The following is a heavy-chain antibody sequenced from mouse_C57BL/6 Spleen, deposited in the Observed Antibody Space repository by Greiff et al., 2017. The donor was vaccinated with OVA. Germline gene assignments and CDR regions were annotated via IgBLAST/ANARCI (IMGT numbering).Heavy chain of an antibody. V-gene: IGHV14-4*01. J-gene: IGHJ1*03. Sequence: EVKLQQSGAELVRPGASVKLSCTASGFNIKDDYMHWVKQRPEQGLEWIGWIDPENGDTEYASKFQGKATITADTSSNTAYLQLSSLTSEDTAVYYCTTSTGNYWYFDVWGTGTTVTVSS. CDR1: GFNIKDDY. CDR3: TTSTGNYWYFDV. D-gene: IGHD4-1*01. CDR2: IDPENGDT.